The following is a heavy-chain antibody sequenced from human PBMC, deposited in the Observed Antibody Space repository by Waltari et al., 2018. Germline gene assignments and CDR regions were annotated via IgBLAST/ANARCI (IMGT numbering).Heavy chain of an antibody. CDR1: GGSISSSSYY. CDR3: ARLPSDWLLSEVSGWFDP. CDR2: IYYSGST. V-gene: IGHV4-39*01. Sequence: QLQLQESGPGLVKPSETLSLTCTVSGGSISSSSYYWGWIRQPPGKGLEWIGSIYYSGSTYYNPSLKSRVTISVDTSKNQFSLKLSSVTAADTAVYYCARLPSDWLLSEVSGWFDPWGQGTLVTVSS. J-gene: IGHJ5*02. D-gene: IGHD3-9*01.